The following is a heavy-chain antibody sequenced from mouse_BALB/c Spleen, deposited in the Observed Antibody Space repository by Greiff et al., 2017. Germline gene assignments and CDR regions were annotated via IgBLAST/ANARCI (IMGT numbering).Heavy chain of an antibody. V-gene: IGHV3-2*02. Sequence: EVKLQESGPGLVKPSQSLSLTCTVTGYSITSDYAWNWIRQFPGNKLEWMGYISYSGSTSYNPSLKSRISITRDTSKNQFFLQLNSVTTEDTATYYCARSLLRLYWYFDVWGAGTTVTVSS. CDR2: ISYSGST. D-gene: IGHD1-2*01. CDR3: ARSLLRLYWYFDV. CDR1: GYSITSDYA. J-gene: IGHJ1*01.